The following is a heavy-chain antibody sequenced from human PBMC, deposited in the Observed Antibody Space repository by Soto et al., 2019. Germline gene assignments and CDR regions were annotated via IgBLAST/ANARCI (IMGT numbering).Heavy chain of an antibody. D-gene: IGHD3-10*01. CDR1: GFTFSSYS. V-gene: IGHV3-48*01. CDR3: AKDPGGNVYWYVDL. Sequence: EVQLVESGGGLVQPGGSLRLSCAASGFTFSSYSMNWVRQAPGKGLEWVSYISSSSSTISYADSVKGRFTISRDNAKNSLYLQMNSRRAEDTAVYYCAKDPGGNVYWYVDLCGRCTLVTVSS. J-gene: IGHJ2*01. CDR2: ISSSSSTI.